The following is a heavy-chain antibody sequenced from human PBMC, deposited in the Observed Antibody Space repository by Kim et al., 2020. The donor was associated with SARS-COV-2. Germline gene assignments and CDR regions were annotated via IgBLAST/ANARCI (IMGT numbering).Heavy chain of an antibody. V-gene: IGHV4-39*01. Sequence: SLKSRVTISVDTSKNQFSLKLSSVTAADTAVYYCARHVVEGGGSCYYFDYWGQGTLVTVSS. J-gene: IGHJ4*02. CDR3: ARHVVEGGGSCYYFDY. D-gene: IGHD2-15*01.